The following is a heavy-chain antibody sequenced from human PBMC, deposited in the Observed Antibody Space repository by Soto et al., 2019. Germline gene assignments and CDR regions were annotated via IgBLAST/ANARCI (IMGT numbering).Heavy chain of an antibody. V-gene: IGHV4-59*01. Sequence: QVQLQESGPGLVKPSETLSLTCTVSGGSISSYYWSWIRQPPGKGLEWIGYIYYSGSTNYNPSLKSRVPISVDTSKNQFSLKLSSVTAADTAVYYCARPLYCGGDCSPYWYFDLWGRGTLVTVSS. J-gene: IGHJ2*01. CDR3: ARPLYCGGDCSPYWYFDL. D-gene: IGHD2-21*02. CDR2: IYYSGST. CDR1: GGSISSYY.